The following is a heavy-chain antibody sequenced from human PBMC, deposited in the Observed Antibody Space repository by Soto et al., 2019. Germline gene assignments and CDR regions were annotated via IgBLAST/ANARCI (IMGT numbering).Heavy chain of an antibody. Sequence: PGASVKVSCKASGYTFTSYGISWVRQAPGQGLEWMGWISAYNGNTNYAQKLQGRVTMTTDTSTSTAYMELRSLRSDDTAVYYCARVGHQRVGSVLRYFDWYEGYYYGMDVWGQGTTVTVSS. CDR1: GYTFTSYG. J-gene: IGHJ6*02. V-gene: IGHV1-18*04. CDR3: ARVGHQRVGSVLRYFDWYEGYYYGMDV. CDR2: ISAYNGNT. D-gene: IGHD3-9*01.